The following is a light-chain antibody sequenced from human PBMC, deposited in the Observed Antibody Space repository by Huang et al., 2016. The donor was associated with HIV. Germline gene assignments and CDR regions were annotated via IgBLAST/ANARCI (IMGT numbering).Light chain of an antibody. V-gene: IGKV4-1*01. J-gene: IGKJ3*01. CDR3: QQYYSSPFT. CDR1: QSILYSSTDKSY. Sequence: DIVMTQSPDSLAVSLGGGATINCKSSQSILYSSTDKSYLAWYHQKTGQPPKLLIYWASTRDSGVPDRFSGSGSWTDFTLTISSPQAEDVAVYYCQQYYSSPFTFGPGTKVDIK. CDR2: WAS.